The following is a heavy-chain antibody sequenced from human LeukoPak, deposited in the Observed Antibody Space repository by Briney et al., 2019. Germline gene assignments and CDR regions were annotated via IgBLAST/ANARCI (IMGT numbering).Heavy chain of an antibody. V-gene: IGHV3-30*02. D-gene: IGHD3-22*01. CDR1: GFTFSSYG. Sequence: GGSLRLSCAASGFTFSSYGMHWVRQAPGKGLEWVAFIRYDGGNKYYADSVKGRFTISRDNSKNTLYLQMNSLRAEDTAVYYCAKCLYYYDSSGYYPFDYWGQGTLVTVSS. CDR2: IRYDGGNK. J-gene: IGHJ4*02. CDR3: AKCLYYYDSSGYYPFDY.